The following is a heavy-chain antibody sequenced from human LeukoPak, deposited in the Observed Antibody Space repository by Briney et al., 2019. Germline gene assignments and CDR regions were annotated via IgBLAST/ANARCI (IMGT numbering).Heavy chain of an antibody. D-gene: IGHD3-9*01. Sequence: KFQGRVTITRDTSASTAYMELSSLRSEDTAVYYCARDGYYDILTGYSREDLDYWGQGTLVTVSS. CDR3: ARDGYYDILTGYSREDLDY. J-gene: IGHJ4*02. V-gene: IGHV1-3*01.